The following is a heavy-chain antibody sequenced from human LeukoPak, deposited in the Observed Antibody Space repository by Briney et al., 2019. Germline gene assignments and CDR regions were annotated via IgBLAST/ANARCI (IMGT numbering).Heavy chain of an antibody. CDR3: ARMDDGFDI. CDR1: GYTFSYYY. Sequence: ASVKVPCKASGYTFSYYYLHWVRQAPGQGLEWMGWINPNSGGTNYAQKFQGRVTMTRDTSFSTAYMELSRLRSDDTAMYYCARMDDGFDIWGQGTMVTVSS. CDR2: INPNSGGT. V-gene: IGHV1-2*02. J-gene: IGHJ3*02.